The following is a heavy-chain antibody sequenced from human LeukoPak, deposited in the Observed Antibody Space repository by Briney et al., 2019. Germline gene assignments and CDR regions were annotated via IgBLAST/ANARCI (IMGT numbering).Heavy chain of an antibody. CDR3: AKRSGIYDSDNWFDP. Sequence: GGSLRLSCAASGFTFSSYAMSWVRQAPGKGPEWVSAISGSGGSTYYADSVKGRFTISRDNSKNTLYLQMNSLRAEDTAVYYCAKRSGIYDSDNWFDPWGQGTLVTVSS. CDR2: ISGSGGST. CDR1: GFTFSSYA. J-gene: IGHJ5*02. V-gene: IGHV3-23*01. D-gene: IGHD3-22*01.